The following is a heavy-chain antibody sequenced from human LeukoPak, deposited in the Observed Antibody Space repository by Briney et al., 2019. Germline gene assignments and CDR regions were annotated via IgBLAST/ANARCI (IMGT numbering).Heavy chain of an antibody. CDR3: ARGGRWFDH. Sequence: GRSPRLSCAASGFTFSSYAMHWVRQAPGKGLEWVAVISYDGSNKYYADSVKGRFTISRDNSKNTLYLQMNSLRAEDTAVYYCARGGRWFDHWGQGTLVTVSS. CDR2: ISYDGSNK. D-gene: IGHD3-16*01. CDR1: GFTFSSYA. V-gene: IGHV3-30*04. J-gene: IGHJ5*02.